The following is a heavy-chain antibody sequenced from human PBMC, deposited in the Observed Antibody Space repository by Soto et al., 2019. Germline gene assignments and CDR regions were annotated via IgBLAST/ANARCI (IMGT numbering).Heavy chain of an antibody. D-gene: IGHD6-19*01. CDR3: ARPNSSGFLVAFDY. V-gene: IGHV4-39*01. J-gene: IGHJ4*02. Sequence: SETLSLTCTVSGGSISSSSYYWGWIRQPPGKGLEWIGSIYYSGSTYYNPSLKSRVTISVDTSKNQFSLKLSSVTAADTAVYYCARPNSSGFLVAFDYWGQGTLVTVSS. CDR2: IYYSGST. CDR1: GGSISSSSYY.